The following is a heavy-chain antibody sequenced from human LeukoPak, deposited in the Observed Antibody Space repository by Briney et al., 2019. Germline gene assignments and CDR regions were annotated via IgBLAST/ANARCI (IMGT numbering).Heavy chain of an antibody. Sequence: PSETLSLTCTVSGGSISSSSYYWGWIRQPPGKGLEWIGSIYYSGSTYYNPSLKSRVTISVDTSKNQFSLKLSSVTAADTAVYYCARDASAPKNWFDPWGQGTLVTVSS. CDR3: ARDASAPKNWFDP. J-gene: IGHJ5*02. V-gene: IGHV4-39*07. CDR2: IYYSGST. CDR1: GGSISSSSYY.